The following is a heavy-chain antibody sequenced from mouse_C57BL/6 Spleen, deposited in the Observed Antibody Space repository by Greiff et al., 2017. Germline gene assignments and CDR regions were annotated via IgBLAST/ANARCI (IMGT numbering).Heavy chain of an antibody. J-gene: IGHJ4*01. V-gene: IGHV3-6*01. CDR3: AIDATTVVAYAVGY. CDR1: GYSITSGYY. Sequence: EVKLQESGPGLVKPSQSLSFTCSVSGYSITSGYYWNWIRQLPGNKLELMGYISYDGSNNYNPSLKNRNTITRDTSKNPFFLKLTTVTTEDTATSYYAIDATTVVAYAVGYWGQGTSVTVSS. D-gene: IGHD1-1*01. CDR2: ISYDGSN.